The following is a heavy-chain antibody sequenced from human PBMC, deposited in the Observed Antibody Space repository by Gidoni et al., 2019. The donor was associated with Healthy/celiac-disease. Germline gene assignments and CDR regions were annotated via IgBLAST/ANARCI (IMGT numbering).Heavy chain of an antibody. CDR2: IYHSGST. D-gene: IGHD6-19*01. CDR3: ARVKTVAGAGTVHAGGFDP. J-gene: IGHJ5*02. V-gene: IGHV4-4*02. CDR1: GGYTSSRNW. Sequence: QVQLQQSGPGLVKPSQPLSLTCAVSGGYTSSRNWWRWVRQPPGKGLEWIGEIYHSGSTNYNPSLKGRVTISVDKSKNQFSLKLSSVTAADTAVYYCARVKTVAGAGTVHAGGFDPWGQGTLVTVSS.